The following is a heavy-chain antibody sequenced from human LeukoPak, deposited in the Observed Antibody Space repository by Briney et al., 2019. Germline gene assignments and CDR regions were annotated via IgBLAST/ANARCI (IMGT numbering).Heavy chain of an antibody. Sequence: ASVEVSCKASGYTFTSYDINWVRQATGQGLEWMGWMNPNSGNTGYAQKFQGRVTMTRNTSISTAYMELSSLRSEDTAVYYCARARSYRYCSGGSCYSKYNWFDPWGQGTLVTVSS. CDR3: ARARSYRYCSGGSCYSKYNWFDP. V-gene: IGHV1-8*01. D-gene: IGHD2-15*01. J-gene: IGHJ5*02. CDR1: GYTFTSYD. CDR2: MNPNSGNT.